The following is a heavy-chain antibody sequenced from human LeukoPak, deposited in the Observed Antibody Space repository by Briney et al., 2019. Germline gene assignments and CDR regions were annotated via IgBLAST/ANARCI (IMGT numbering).Heavy chain of an antibody. V-gene: IGHV3-74*01. J-gene: IGHJ4*02. Sequence: PGGSLRLSCAASGFTFSSCWMHWVRQAPGKGLVWVSRINSDGSSTSYADSVKGRFTISRDNAKNTLYLQMNSLRAEDTAVYYCARDACSSSWCYFDYWGQGTLVTVSS. D-gene: IGHD6-13*01. CDR3: ARDACSSSWCYFDY. CDR1: GFTFSSCW. CDR2: INSDGSST.